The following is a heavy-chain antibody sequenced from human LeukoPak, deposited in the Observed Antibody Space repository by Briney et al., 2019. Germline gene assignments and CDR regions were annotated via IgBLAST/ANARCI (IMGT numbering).Heavy chain of an antibody. Sequence: GGSLRLSCAASGGTVSSNYMSGGRQAPGKGREWGSVIYIGCSTFYADSVKGRFTISRDNSKNTLFLQMNGLRAEDRAVCYCARWYGDYEIGAFDIWGQGTMVTVSS. D-gene: IGHD4-17*01. CDR3: ARWYGDYEIGAFDI. CDR2: IYIGCST. CDR1: GGTVSSNY. J-gene: IGHJ3*02. V-gene: IGHV3-66*01.